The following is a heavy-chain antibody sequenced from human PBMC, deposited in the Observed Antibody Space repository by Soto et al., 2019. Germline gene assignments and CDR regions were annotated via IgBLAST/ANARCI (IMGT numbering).Heavy chain of an antibody. J-gene: IGHJ4*02. Sequence: LSLTCAASGFTFSSYGMHWVRQAPGKGLEWVAVISYDGSNKYYADSVKGRFTISRDNSKNTLYLQMNSLRAEDTAVYYCAKGDDGLYYFDYWGQGTLVTVSS. D-gene: IGHD1-1*01. CDR3: AKGDDGLYYFDY. V-gene: IGHV3-30*18. CDR1: GFTFSSYG. CDR2: ISYDGSNK.